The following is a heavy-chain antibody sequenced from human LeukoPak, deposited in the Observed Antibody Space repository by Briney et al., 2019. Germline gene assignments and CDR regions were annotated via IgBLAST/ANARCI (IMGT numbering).Heavy chain of an antibody. Sequence: SGGSLRLSCAASGFTFSSYAMTWVRQAPGKGLEWVSSFSGGGDNTYYADSVKGRFTISRDNSKNTVSPQMNSLRAEDTAIYYCAKSVPYWYFDLWGRGTLVTVSS. J-gene: IGHJ2*01. V-gene: IGHV3-23*01. CDR3: AKSVPYWYFDL. CDR1: GFTFSSYA. CDR2: FSGGGDNT.